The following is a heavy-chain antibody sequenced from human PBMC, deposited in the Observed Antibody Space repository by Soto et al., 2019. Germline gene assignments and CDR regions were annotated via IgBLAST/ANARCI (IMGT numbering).Heavy chain of an antibody. CDR3: ARIYDFWSGSNWFDP. CDR1: GGSISSSSYY. Sequence: SETLSLTCTVSGGSISSSSYYWVLIRQPPGKGLEWIGSIYYSGSTYYNPTLKSRVTISVDTSKNQFSLKLSSVTAADTAVYYCARIYDFWSGSNWFDPWGQGTLVTVSS. J-gene: IGHJ5*02. CDR2: IYYSGST. V-gene: IGHV4-39*01. D-gene: IGHD3-3*01.